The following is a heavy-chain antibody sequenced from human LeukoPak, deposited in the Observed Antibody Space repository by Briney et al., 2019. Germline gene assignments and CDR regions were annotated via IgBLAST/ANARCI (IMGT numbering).Heavy chain of an antibody. CDR2: ISSEGKTT. CDR3: ASRNYYDSSGLLDY. Sequence: GGSLRLSCSASGFIFSPYAMHWVRQAPGKGLEYVSSISSEGKTTYYADSVKGRFTISRDNSKNTLYLQMNSLRAEDTAVYYCASRNYYDSSGLLDYWGQGTLVTVSS. V-gene: IGHV3-64*04. D-gene: IGHD3-22*01. J-gene: IGHJ4*02. CDR1: GFIFSPYA.